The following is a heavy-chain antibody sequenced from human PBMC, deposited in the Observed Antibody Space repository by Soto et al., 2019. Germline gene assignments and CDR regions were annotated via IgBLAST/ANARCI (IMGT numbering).Heavy chain of an antibody. V-gene: IGHV5-51*01. CDR2: ICPGDSDT. D-gene: IGHD3-10*01. CDR3: VCSPPYGSGSKYSSPFDL. CDR1: GYNFINYC. Sequence: PGESLKISCKASGYNFINYCIGWVRQMPGKGLEWMGIICPGDSDTRYSPSFEGQFTISGDKSISTAYLQWGSLEGLDTDMYYCVCSPPYGSGSKYSSPFDLWGQGTLVTVSS. J-gene: IGHJ4*02.